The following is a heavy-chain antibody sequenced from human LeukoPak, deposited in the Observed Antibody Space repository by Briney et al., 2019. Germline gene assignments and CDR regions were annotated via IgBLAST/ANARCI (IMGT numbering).Heavy chain of an antibody. CDR2: ISSTSNTI. D-gene: IGHD5-18*01. CDR3: ARGRGYSYGQLDY. CDR1: GFTFSGYN. Sequence: GGSLRLSCAASGFTFSGYNMNWVRQAPGKGLEWVSYISSTSNTIYYADSVKGRFTISRDNAKNSLYLQMNSLRAEDTAVYYCARGRGYSYGQLDYWGQGTLVTVSS. V-gene: IGHV3-48*01. J-gene: IGHJ4*02.